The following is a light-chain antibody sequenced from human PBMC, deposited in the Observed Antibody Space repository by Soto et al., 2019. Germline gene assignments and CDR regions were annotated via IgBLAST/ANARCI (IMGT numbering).Light chain of an antibody. CDR1: SSDVGGYNY. Sequence: QSVLTQPASVSGSPGQSITISCTGTSSDVGGYNYVSWYQHHPGKPPKRMIHDVSNRPSGVSNRFSGSKSGNTASLTISGLQAEDEADYYCSSYIPNNSTYVFGTGTQLTVL. CDR3: SSYIPNNSTYV. CDR2: DVS. J-gene: IGLJ1*01. V-gene: IGLV2-14*03.